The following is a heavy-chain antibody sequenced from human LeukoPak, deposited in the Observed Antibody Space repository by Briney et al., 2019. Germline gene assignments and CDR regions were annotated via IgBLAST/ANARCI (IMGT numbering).Heavy chain of an antibody. Sequence: SETLSLTCAVYGGSFSGYYWSWIRQPPGKGLEWIGEINHSGSTNYNPSHKSRVTISVDTSKNQFSLKLSSVTAADTAVYYCARGRGAAAALPGDFDYWGQGTLVTVSS. J-gene: IGHJ4*02. D-gene: IGHD6-13*01. V-gene: IGHV4-34*01. CDR3: ARGRGAAAALPGDFDY. CDR1: GGSFSGYY. CDR2: INHSGST.